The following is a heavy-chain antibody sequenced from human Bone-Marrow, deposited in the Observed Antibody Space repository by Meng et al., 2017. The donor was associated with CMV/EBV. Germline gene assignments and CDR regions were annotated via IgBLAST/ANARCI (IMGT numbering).Heavy chain of an antibody. CDR1: RGSISDYY. CDR3: ARVGPTGPGFYFDY. Sequence: SETLSLTCTVSRGSISDYYWTWIRQPPGKGLEWIGYIYHSGSTNYNPSLKSRLTISVDKSKNQFSLKLGSVTAADTALYYSARVGPTGPGFYFDYWGQGTLVTVSS. V-gene: IGHV4-59*01. J-gene: IGHJ4*02. D-gene: IGHD1-26*01. CDR2: IYHSGST.